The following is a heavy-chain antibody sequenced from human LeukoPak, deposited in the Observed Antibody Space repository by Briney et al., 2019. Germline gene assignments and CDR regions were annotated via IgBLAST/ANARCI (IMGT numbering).Heavy chain of an antibody. D-gene: IGHD2-2*01. CDR2: ISAYNGNT. CDR1: GGTFSSYA. Sequence: ASVKLSCKTSGGTFSSYAITWVRQAPGQGLEWMGWISAYNGNTNSAQNLPGRVTMTTDASTSTAYMERRSLRSDDTAVYYCARDLKGYCSSTSCSDAFDIWGQGTMVTVSS. CDR3: ARDLKGYCSSTSCSDAFDI. V-gene: IGHV1-18*01. J-gene: IGHJ3*02.